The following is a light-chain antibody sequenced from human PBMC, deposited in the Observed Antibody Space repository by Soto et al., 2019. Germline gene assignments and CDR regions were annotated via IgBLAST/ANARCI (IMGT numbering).Light chain of an antibody. Sequence: DIRMTQSPSTLSASVGDRVTITCRASQSINNWLAWYQQKPGKAPKLLIYRASSLENGVPSRFSGRGSGTXXXXXXXSLQXDDXXXXXXXQYSSDSTFGQGTKVEIK. V-gene: IGKV1-5*03. CDR2: RAS. CDR3: XQYSSDST. CDR1: QSINNW. J-gene: IGKJ1*01.